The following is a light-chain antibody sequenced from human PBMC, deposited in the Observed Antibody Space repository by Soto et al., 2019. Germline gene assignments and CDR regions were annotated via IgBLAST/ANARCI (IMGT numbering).Light chain of an antibody. Sequence: DIDVTQSPSLLSSSVGDRVSITCRASQSISSYLNWYQQKPGKAPKLLIYAASSLQSGVPSRFSGSGSGTDFTLTISSLQPEDFATYYCQQFNNYPLTFGGGTKVDIK. CDR1: QSISSY. V-gene: IGKV1-39*01. CDR2: AAS. J-gene: IGKJ4*01. CDR3: QQFNNYPLT.